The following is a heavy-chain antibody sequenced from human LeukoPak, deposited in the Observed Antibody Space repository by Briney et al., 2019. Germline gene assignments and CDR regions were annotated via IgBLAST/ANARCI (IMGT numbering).Heavy chain of an antibody. V-gene: IGHV3-64D*06. J-gene: IGHJ4*02. CDR3: VKGERGYDILTGYYTLDY. CDR2: ISSNGGST. CDR1: GFTFSSYA. D-gene: IGHD3-9*01. Sequence: GGSLRLSCSASGFTFSSYAMHWVRQAPGKGLEYVSAISSNGGSTYYADSVKGRFTISRDNSKNTLYLQMSSLRAEDTAVYYCVKGERGYDILTGYYTLDYWGQGTLATVSS.